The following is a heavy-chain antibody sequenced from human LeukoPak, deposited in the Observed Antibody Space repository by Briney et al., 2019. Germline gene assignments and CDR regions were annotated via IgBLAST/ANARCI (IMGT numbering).Heavy chain of an antibody. V-gene: IGHV3-74*01. CDR2: IYNDGSRT. D-gene: IGHD1-26*01. J-gene: IGHJ3*02. CDR1: GFTFSSYW. CDR3: ARSGRGGAFDI. Sequence: GGSLRLSCAASGFTFSSYWMHWVRHGPGKGLVWVSRIYNDGSRTTYADSVKGRFTISGDNAKNTLYLQMNSLRAKDTAVYYCARSGRGGAFDIWGQGTMVTVSS.